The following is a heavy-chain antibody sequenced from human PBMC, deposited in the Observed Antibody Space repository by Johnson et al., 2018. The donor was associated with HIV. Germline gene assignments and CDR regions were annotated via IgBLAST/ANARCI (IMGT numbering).Heavy chain of an antibody. CDR2: MWYDGSNK. CDR3: AKDEGSGYSYDAFDI. J-gene: IGHJ3*02. V-gene: IGHV3-33*06. CDR1: GFIFSTYG. Sequence: VQLVESGGGVVQPGRSLRLSCAASGFIFSTYGIHWVRQAPGKGLEWVAGMWYDGSNKDYADSVKGRFTISRDNSKNTLYLQMNSLRAEDTAVYYCAKDEGSGYSYDAFDIWGQGTMVTVSS. D-gene: IGHD3-3*01.